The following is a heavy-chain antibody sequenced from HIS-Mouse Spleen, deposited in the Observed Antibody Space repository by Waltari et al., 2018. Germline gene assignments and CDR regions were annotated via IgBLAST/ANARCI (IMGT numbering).Heavy chain of an antibody. CDR2: ISYDGSNK. J-gene: IGHJ4*02. CDR3: ARDPGRYSSSSGVDY. V-gene: IGHV3-30-3*01. Sequence: QVQLVESGGGVVQPGRSLRLSCAASGFTFSSYAMHWVRQAPGKGLEWVAVISYDGSNKYYADSVKGRFTISRDNSKNTLYLQMNSLRAEDTAVYYCARDPGRYSSSSGVDYWGQGTLVTVSS. D-gene: IGHD6-6*01. CDR1: GFTFSSYA.